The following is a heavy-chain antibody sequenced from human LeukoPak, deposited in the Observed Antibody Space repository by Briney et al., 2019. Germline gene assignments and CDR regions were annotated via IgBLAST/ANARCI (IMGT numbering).Heavy chain of an antibody. J-gene: IGHJ3*02. D-gene: IGHD3-10*01. V-gene: IGHV1-8*01. Sequence: ASVKVSCKASGYTFTSYGISWVRQAPGQGVEWMGWMNPNSGNTGYAQKFQGRVTITRNTSISTAYMELSSLRSEDTAVYYCAREHFRGAFDIWGQGTMVTVSS. CDR2: MNPNSGNT. CDR3: AREHFRGAFDI. CDR1: GYTFTSYG.